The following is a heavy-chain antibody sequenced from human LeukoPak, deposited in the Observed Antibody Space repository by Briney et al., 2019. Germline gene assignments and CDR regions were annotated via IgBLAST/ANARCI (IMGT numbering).Heavy chain of an antibody. D-gene: IGHD5-18*01. J-gene: IGHJ4*02. CDR2: IYYTGST. V-gene: IGHV4-59*08. Sequence: PSETLSLTCTVSRGSISTYYWTWIRQPPAKGLEWIGYIYYTGSTNYNPSLESRVTISVDTSKNQFSLKLSSVTAADTALYYCARSQSGYNYGYHFDSWGQGTLVTVSS. CDR3: ARSQSGYNYGYHFDS. CDR1: RGSISTYY.